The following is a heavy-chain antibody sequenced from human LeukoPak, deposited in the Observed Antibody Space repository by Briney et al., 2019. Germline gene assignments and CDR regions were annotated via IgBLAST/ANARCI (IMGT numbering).Heavy chain of an antibody. J-gene: IGHJ4*02. CDR3: ARSPRGGSGSYDY. V-gene: IGHV4-34*01. CDR1: GGSFSGYY. D-gene: IGHD3-10*01. CDR2: INHSGST. Sequence: SETLSLTCAVYGGSFSGYYWSWIRQPPGKGLEWIGEINHSGSTNYNPFLKSRVTISVDTSKNQFSLKLSSVTAADTAVYYCARSPRGGSGSYDYWGQGTLVTVSS.